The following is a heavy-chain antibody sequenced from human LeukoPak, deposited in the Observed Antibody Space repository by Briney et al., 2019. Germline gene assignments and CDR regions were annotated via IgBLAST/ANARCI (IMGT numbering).Heavy chain of an antibody. J-gene: IGHJ4*02. V-gene: IGHV3-30-3*01. CDR3: ARAQTYWGSTPHGNYYFDY. D-gene: IGHD7-27*01. CDR1: GFTFSSYA. CDR2: ISYDGSNK. Sequence: GGSLRLSCAASGFTFSSYAMHWVRQAPGKGLEWVAVISYDGSNKYYADSVKGRFTISRDNSKNTLYLQMNSLRAEDTAVYYCARAQTYWGSTPHGNYYFDYWGQGTLVTVSS.